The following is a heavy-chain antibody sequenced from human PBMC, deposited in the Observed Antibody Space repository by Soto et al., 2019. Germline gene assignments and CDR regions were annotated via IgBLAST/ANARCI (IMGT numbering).Heavy chain of an antibody. CDR1: GFTFSSYG. CDR3: ARDVRIYDSSGYYVGDFDY. J-gene: IGHJ4*02. Sequence: QVQLVESGGGVVQPGRSLRLSCAASGFTFSSYGMHWVRQAPGKGLEWVAVIWYDGSNKYYADSVKGRFTTSRHNYKNTLYLQMNSLRAEDTAVYYCARDVRIYDSSGYYVGDFDYWGQGTLVTVSS. D-gene: IGHD3-22*01. CDR2: IWYDGSNK. V-gene: IGHV3-33*01.